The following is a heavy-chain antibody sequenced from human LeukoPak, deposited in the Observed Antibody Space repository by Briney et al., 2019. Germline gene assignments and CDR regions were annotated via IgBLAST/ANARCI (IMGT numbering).Heavy chain of an antibody. CDR2: IRYDGSNK. Sequence: GGSLRLSCAASGFTFSSYGMHWVRQAPGKGLEWVAFIRYDGSNKYYADSVKGRFTISRDNSKNTLYLQMNSLRAEDTAVYYCAKDPNGDYIGTFDIWGQGTMVTVSS. CDR3: AKDPNGDYIGTFDI. V-gene: IGHV3-30*02. J-gene: IGHJ3*02. D-gene: IGHD4-17*01. CDR1: GFTFSSYG.